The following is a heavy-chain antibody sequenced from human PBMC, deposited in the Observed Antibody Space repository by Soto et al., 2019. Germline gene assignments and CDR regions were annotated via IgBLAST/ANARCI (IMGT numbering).Heavy chain of an antibody. D-gene: IGHD5-18*01. V-gene: IGHV3-30*03. Sequence: GGSLRLSCAASGFTFSSYGMHWVRQAPGKGLEWVAVISYDGSNKYYADSVKGRFTISRDNSKNTLYLQMNSLRAEDTAVYYCASVLHGYSYGWRGYYYGMDVWGQGTTVT. CDR2: ISYDGSNK. J-gene: IGHJ6*02. CDR3: ASVLHGYSYGWRGYYYGMDV. CDR1: GFTFSSYG.